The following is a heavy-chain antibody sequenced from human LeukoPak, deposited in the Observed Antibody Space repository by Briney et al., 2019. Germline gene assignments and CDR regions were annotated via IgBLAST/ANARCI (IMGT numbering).Heavy chain of an antibody. D-gene: IGHD4/OR15-4a*01. CDR1: GFTFSSYE. V-gene: IGHV3-48*03. J-gene: IGHJ4*02. Sequence: GGSLRLSCAASGFTFSSYEINWVRQAPGKGLEWVAYISSSGHMINYADSVRGRFTISRDNAKNSLYLQMTHLRAEDTAVYYCAMSFHGAYAASFDYWGQGNLVTVSS. CDR2: ISSSGHMI. CDR3: AMSFHGAYAASFDY.